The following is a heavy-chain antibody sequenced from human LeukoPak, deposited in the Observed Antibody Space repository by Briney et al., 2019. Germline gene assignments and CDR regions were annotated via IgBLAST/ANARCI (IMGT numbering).Heavy chain of an antibody. CDR1: GGSISSGGYY. Sequence: PSQTLSLTCTVSGGSISSGGYYWSWIRQPPGKGLEWIGYIYHSGSTYYNPSLKSRVTISVDTSKNQFSLKLSSMTAADTAVYYCARGHSSVVTAIPSYFDYWGQGTLVAVSS. CDR3: ARGHSSVVTAIPSYFDY. J-gene: IGHJ4*02. V-gene: IGHV4-30-2*01. D-gene: IGHD2-21*02. CDR2: IYHSGST.